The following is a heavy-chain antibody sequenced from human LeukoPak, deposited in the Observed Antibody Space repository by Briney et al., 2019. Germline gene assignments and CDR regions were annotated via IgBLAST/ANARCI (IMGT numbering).Heavy chain of an antibody. Sequence: ASVKVSCKASGYTFTSYGISWVRQAPEQGLEWMGWISAYNGNTNYAQKLQGRVTMTTDTSTSTAYMELRSLRSDDTAVYYCARIPSSSSRTRIYYYYYMDVWGKGTTVTVSS. CDR3: ARIPSSSSRTRIYYYYYMDV. CDR2: ISAYNGNT. J-gene: IGHJ6*03. V-gene: IGHV1-18*01. CDR1: GYTFTSYG. D-gene: IGHD6-13*01.